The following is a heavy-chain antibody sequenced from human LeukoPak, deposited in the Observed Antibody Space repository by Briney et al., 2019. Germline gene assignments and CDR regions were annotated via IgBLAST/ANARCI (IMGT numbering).Heavy chain of an antibody. CDR2: IYSGDDT. CDR1: GFIVSSHY. V-gene: IGHV3-53*01. J-gene: IGHJ3*02. CDR3: ASGVVPAAWGAFDI. Sequence: PGGSLRLSCAASGFIVSSHYITWVRQAPGKGLEWVSIIYSGDDTYYADSVKGRFTISRDNFKNTVYLQMNSLRAEDTAVYYCASGVVPAAWGAFDIWGQGTMVTVSS. D-gene: IGHD2-2*01.